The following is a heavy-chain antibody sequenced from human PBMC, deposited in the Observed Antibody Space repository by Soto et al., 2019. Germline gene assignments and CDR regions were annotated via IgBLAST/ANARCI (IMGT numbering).Heavy chain of an antibody. CDR3: AREDRDRETGLVPAAIDGMDV. CDR2: IIPIFGIA. CDR1: GGTFSRYS. J-gene: IGHJ6*02. V-gene: IGHV1-69*08. Sequence: QVQLVQSGAEVKKPGSSVKVSCKASGGTFSRYSITWVRQAPGHGLEWIGRIIPIFGIASYAQKFQGRVTITADDSTSTAYMELSSLRSGDTAVYYCAREDRDRETGLVPAAIDGMDVWGQGTTVTVSS. D-gene: IGHD2-2*01.